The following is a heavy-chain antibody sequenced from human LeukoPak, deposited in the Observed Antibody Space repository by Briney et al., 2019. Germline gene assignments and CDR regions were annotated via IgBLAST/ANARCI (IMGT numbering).Heavy chain of an antibody. CDR3: ATQRGASLHDFWSTRLFDP. J-gene: IGHJ5*02. CDR2: IVLGAGNT. CDR1: GFTFPNSA. Sequence: SVKVSCKASGFTFPNSAMQWVRQARGQRLEWIGWIVLGAGNTVYSHKFHDRVTITRDISTNTAYMELDSLGSEDTAVYYCATQRGASLHDFWSTRLFDPWGQGTLVTVSX. D-gene: IGHD3-3*01. V-gene: IGHV1-58*02.